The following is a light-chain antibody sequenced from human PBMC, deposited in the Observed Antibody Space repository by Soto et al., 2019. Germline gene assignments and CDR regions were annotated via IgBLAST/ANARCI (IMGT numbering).Light chain of an antibody. V-gene: IGKV1-39*01. CDR1: QSISSY. J-gene: IGKJ4*01. Sequence: EMQMTQSPSCLSAYVAQRVTMTFTSSQSISSYLNWYQQKPGKAPKLLIYAASSLQSGVPSRFSGSGSGTDFTLTISSLQPEDFATYYCQKSYSTPPVTFGGGTKVDIK. CDR2: AAS. CDR3: QKSYSTPPVT.